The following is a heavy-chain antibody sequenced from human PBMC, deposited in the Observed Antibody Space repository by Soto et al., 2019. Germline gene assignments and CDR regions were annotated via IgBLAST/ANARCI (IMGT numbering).Heavy chain of an antibody. CDR3: ARVAY. J-gene: IGHJ4*02. CDR1: GISLSRVS. V-gene: IGHV3-21*01. CDR2: ISSESSDT. Sequence: GFLRLSCEASGISLSRVSINWVRQGPGKGLGVVASISSESSDTWYADSVKGRFIISRDNQQNSLVLQMNTLRPEDTAMYDCARVAYWGPGTQVTVSS.